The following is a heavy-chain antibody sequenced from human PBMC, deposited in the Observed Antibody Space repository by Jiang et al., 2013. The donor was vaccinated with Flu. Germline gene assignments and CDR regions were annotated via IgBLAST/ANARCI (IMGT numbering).Heavy chain of an antibody. CDR1: GDSVSSNSAA. V-gene: IGHV6-1*01. Sequence: SQTLSLTCAISGDSVSSNSAAWNWIRQSPSRGLEWLGRTYYRSKWYNDYAVSVKSRITINPDTSKNQFSLQLNSVTPEDTAVYYCARGESIAVAGTAYYYYGMDVWGQGTTVTVSS. J-gene: IGHJ6*02. D-gene: IGHD6-19*01. CDR3: ARGESIAVAGTAYYYYGMDV. CDR2: TYYRSKWYN.